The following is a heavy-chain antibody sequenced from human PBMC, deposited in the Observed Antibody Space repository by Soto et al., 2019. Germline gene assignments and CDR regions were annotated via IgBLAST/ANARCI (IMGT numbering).Heavy chain of an antibody. V-gene: IGHV4-59*08. D-gene: IGHD2-21*02. Sequence: QVQLQESGPGLVRPSETLSLTCTVSGGSTNSYSWRWIRQPPGKGLEWIGVFLYNGDTNYSPFLKSRVTISVDTSKHQLSLELSSVTAADTAVYYCARHQAGYCGGDCYSYYDSWGQGTVVTVSS. J-gene: IGHJ4*02. CDR2: FLYNGDT. CDR1: GGSTNSYS. CDR3: ARHQAGYCGGDCYSYYDS.